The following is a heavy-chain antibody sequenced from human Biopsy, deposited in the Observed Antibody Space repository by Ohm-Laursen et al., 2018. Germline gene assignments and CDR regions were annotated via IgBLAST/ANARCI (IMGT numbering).Heavy chain of an antibody. CDR1: GYTFTSYD. J-gene: IGHJ5*02. D-gene: IGHD1-7*01. Sequence: VASVKVSCKPSGYTFTSYDITWVRQASGQGPEWIGWLNPVSGNSNLEQKFRGRVTVTSDTSISTAYMELSGLTSDDTATYYCGRAVRNQLLTDPWGQGTLVTVTS. V-gene: IGHV1-8*01. CDR3: GRAVRNQLLTDP. CDR2: LNPVSGNS.